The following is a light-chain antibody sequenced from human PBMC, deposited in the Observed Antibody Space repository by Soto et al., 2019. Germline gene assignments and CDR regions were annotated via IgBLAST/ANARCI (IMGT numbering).Light chain of an antibody. Sequence: EIVMTQSPATLSVSPGERATLSCRASQSVSSNLAWYQQKPGQAPRLLIYGASTRATGIPARFSGSGSVTEFTLTISSLQSEDFAVYYCQQYNNWPYTFGGGNKVEIK. J-gene: IGKJ4*01. CDR1: QSVSSN. CDR2: GAS. V-gene: IGKV3-15*01. CDR3: QQYNNWPYT.